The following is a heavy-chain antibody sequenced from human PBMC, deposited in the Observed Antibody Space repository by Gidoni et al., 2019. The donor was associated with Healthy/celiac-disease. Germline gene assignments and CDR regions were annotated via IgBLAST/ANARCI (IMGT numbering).Heavy chain of an antibody. Sequence: EVQLVESGGGLVKLGGSLGLSCEAPGFSFSSYSMNWVRQAPGKGLEWVSSISSSSSYIYYADSVKGRFTISRDNAKNSLFLQMNSLRAEDTSVYYCARDQWELVAFDYWGQGTLVTVSS. J-gene: IGHJ4*02. CDR1: GFSFSSYS. D-gene: IGHD1-26*01. CDR3: ARDQWELVAFDY. V-gene: IGHV3-21*01. CDR2: ISSSSSYI.